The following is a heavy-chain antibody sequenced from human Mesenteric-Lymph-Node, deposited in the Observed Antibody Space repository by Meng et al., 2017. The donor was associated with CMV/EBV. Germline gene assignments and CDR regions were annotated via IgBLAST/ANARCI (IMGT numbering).Heavy chain of an antibody. CDR3: ARDIAASGWFDP. CDR1: GYTFTRYG. D-gene: IGHD6-13*01. CDR2: ISGYNGDT. Sequence: ASVKVSCKASGYTFTRYGISWVRQAPGQGLEWMGWISGYNGDTKYAQKLQGRVTMTTDTSTSTAFMELRSLRSDDTAVYYCARDIAASGWFDPWGQGTLVTVSS. J-gene: IGHJ5*02. V-gene: IGHV1-18*01.